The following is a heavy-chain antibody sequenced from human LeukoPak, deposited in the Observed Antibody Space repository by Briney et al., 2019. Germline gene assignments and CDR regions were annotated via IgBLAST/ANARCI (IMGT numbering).Heavy chain of an antibody. CDR1: GYSFTHHG. CDR2: ISGFNGDT. CDR3: ARDPSNTSGRYQYFDY. D-gene: IGHD6-19*01. V-gene: IGHV1-18*01. Sequence: GASVTVSCKTSGYSFTHHGVSWVRQAPGQGLEWMGWISGFNGDTIYAQKLQGRITMTKDASAATAYMELRSLTSDDTAVYYCARDPSNTSGRYQYFDYWSRGTVVTVSS. J-gene: IGHJ2*01.